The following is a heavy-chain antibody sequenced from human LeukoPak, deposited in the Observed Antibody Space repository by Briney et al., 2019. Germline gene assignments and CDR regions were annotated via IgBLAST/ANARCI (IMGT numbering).Heavy chain of an antibody. V-gene: IGHV3-53*01. Sequence: PGGSLRLSCAASGFTVSSNYMSWVRQAPGKGLEWVSVIYSGGSTYYADSVKGRFTISRDNSKNTLYLQMNSLRAEDTAVYYCARGQRDYYGSGSFLLYYGMDVWGQGTTVTVSS. D-gene: IGHD3-10*01. CDR1: GFTVSSNY. CDR3: ARGQRDYYGSGSFLLYYGMDV. J-gene: IGHJ6*02. CDR2: IYSGGST.